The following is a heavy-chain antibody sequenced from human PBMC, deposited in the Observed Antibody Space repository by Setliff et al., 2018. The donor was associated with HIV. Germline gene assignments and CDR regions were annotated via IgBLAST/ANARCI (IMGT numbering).Heavy chain of an antibody. Sequence: SVKVSCKASGGAFSSYAISWVRQAPGQGLEWMGGIIPIFVTANYAQKFQGRVTITTDESTSTAYMELSSLRSEDTAVYYCARGPDDYGGDDGAFDIWGQGTMVTVSS. CDR1: GGAFSSYA. CDR3: ARGPDDYGGDDGAFDI. J-gene: IGHJ3*02. V-gene: IGHV1-69*05. D-gene: IGHD4-17*01. CDR2: IIPIFVTA.